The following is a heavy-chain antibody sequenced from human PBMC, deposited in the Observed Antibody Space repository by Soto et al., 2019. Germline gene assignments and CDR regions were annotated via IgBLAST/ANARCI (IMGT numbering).Heavy chain of an antibody. CDR1: GYTFTSYD. D-gene: IGHD2-2*01. J-gene: IGHJ5*02. Sequence: ASVKVSCKASGYTFTSYDINWLRQATGQGFEYLGWMNPNSGNTGYVKKFQGRVTMTRDTPMSTAYMELSSLRSDDTAMYYCARTPPPSGYCDSTSCQNWSDHWGQGTLVTVSS. V-gene: IGHV1-8*01. CDR3: ARTPPPSGYCDSTSCQNWSDH. CDR2: MNPNSGNT.